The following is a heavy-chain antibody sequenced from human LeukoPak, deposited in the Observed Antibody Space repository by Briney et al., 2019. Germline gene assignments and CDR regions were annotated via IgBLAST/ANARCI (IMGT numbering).Heavy chain of an antibody. CDR3: TTEGEYGDGLRGDY. D-gene: IGHD4-17*01. Sequence: GGSLRLSCAASGFTFSNAWMSWVRQAPGKGLEWVGRIKSKIDGGTTDYAAPVKGRFSISRDDSKNTLYLQMDILKTEDTGVYYCTTEGEYGDGLRGDYWGQGTLVTVSS. V-gene: IGHV3-15*01. J-gene: IGHJ4*02. CDR2: IKSKIDGGTT. CDR1: GFTFSNAW.